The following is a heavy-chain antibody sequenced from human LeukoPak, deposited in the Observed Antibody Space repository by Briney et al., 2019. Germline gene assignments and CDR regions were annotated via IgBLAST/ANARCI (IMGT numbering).Heavy chain of an antibody. CDR2: MNPNSGNT. V-gene: IGHV1-8*01. CDR1: GYTFTSYD. CDR3: ASDSSGYYYYAFNI. Sequence: ASVKVSCKASGYTFTSYDINWVRQATGQGLEWMGWMNPNSGNTGYAQKFQGRVTMTRNTSISTAYMELSSLRSEDTAVYYCASDSSGYYYYAFNIWGQGTMVTVSS. J-gene: IGHJ3*02. D-gene: IGHD3-22*01.